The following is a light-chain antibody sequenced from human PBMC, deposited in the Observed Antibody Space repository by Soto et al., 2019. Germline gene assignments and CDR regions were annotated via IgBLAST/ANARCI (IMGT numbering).Light chain of an antibody. Sequence: QSALTQPASVSGSPGQSITISCTGTSSDVGSYNLVSWYQQYPGEASKLLIYEGSRRPSGVSNRFSGSKSGNTASLTISGLQADDEAVYYCCSYGASGTYVIFGGGTKVTVL. CDR3: CSYGASGTYVI. CDR2: EGS. J-gene: IGLJ2*01. V-gene: IGLV2-23*01. CDR1: SSDVGSYNL.